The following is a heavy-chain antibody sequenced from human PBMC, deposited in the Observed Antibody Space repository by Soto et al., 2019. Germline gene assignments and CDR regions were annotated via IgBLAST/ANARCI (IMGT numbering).Heavy chain of an antibody. D-gene: IGHD3-3*01. J-gene: IGHJ4*02. CDR3: AAWEDFWSGSQYPSYFDY. CDR1: GFTFTSSA. V-gene: IGHV1-58*01. Sequence: ASVKVSCKASGFTFTSSAVQWVRQARGQRLEWIGWIVVGSGNTNYAQKFQERVTITRDMSTSTAYMELSSLRSEDTAVYYCAAWEDFWSGSQYPSYFDYWGQGTLVTVSS. CDR2: IVVGSGNT.